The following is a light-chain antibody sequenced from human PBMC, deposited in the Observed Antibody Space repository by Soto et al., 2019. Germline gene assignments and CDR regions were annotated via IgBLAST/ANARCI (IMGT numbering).Light chain of an antibody. V-gene: IGKV1-9*01. CDR2: AAS. CDR3: QQLNSYPPGDT. J-gene: IGKJ3*01. Sequence: IQLTQSPSSLSTSVGDRVTITCRASQGISSYLAWYQQKPGKAPKLLIYAASTLQSGVPSRFSGSGSGTDFTLTISSLQPEDFATYYRQQLNSYPPGDTFGPGTKVDIK. CDR1: QGISSY.